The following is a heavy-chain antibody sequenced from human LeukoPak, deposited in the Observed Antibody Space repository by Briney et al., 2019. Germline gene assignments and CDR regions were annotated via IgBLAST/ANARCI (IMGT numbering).Heavy chain of an antibody. V-gene: IGHV4-61*01. Sequence: PSETLSLTCTVSGGSVSSGSYYWSWIRQPPGKGLEWIGYIYYSGSTNYNPSLKSRVTISVDTSKNQFSLKLSSVTAADTAVYYCARDGSDYFDYWGQGTLVTVSP. D-gene: IGHD1-26*01. CDR2: IYYSGST. CDR1: GGSVSSGSYY. CDR3: ARDGSDYFDY. J-gene: IGHJ4*02.